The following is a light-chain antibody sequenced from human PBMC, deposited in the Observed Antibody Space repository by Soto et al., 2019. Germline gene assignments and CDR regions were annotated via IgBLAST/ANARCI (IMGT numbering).Light chain of an antibody. V-gene: IGKV3-15*01. CDR2: GAS. Sequence: EIVMTQSPATLSVSPGERATLSCRASQSVSTNLAWYQQKPGQAPRLLIYGASTRATGIPARFSGSGSGTYFTLTISSLQSEDFALYYCHQYNKWHAFGGGTKVEVK. CDR3: HQYNKWHA. J-gene: IGKJ4*01. CDR1: QSVSTN.